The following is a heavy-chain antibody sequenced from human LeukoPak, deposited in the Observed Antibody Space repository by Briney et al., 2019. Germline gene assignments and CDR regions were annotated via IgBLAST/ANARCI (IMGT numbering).Heavy chain of an antibody. CDR2: IKQDGSEK. Sequence: GGSLRLSCAASGFTFSSYWMSWVRQAPGKGLEWVANIKQDGSEKYYVDSVKGRFTISRDNAKNSLYLQMNSLKAEDTAVYYCASEGNYSLSFDPWGQGTLVTVSS. D-gene: IGHD1-7*01. CDR3: ASEGNYSLSFDP. CDR1: GFTFSSYW. J-gene: IGHJ5*02. V-gene: IGHV3-7*01.